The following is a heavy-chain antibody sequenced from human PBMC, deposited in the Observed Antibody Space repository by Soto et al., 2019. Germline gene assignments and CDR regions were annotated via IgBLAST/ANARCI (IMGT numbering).Heavy chain of an antibody. J-gene: IGHJ4*02. D-gene: IGHD3-22*01. CDR3: AKDIGSGGYYGPDY. V-gene: IGHV3-9*01. CDR2: INWNSGSL. Sequence: ESGGGLVQPGRSPRLSCAASGFTFDDHAMHWVRQAPGKGLEWVSGINWNSGSLGYADSVKGRFTISRDNAKNSLYLQMNSLRPEDTALYYCAKDIGSGGYYGPDYWGQGTLVTVSS. CDR1: GFTFDDHA.